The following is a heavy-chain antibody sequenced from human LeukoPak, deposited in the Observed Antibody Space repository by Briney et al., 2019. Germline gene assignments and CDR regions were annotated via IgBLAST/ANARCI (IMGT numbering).Heavy chain of an antibody. CDR2: ISGSGGST. CDR3: AKDWGTTGTTGWLFDP. CDR1: GFTFSSYA. V-gene: IGHV3-23*01. Sequence: GGSLRLSCAASGFTFSSYALSWVRQAPGKGLEWVSTISGSGGSTYSADSVKGRFTISRDNSKNTVYLQMNSLRVEDTAVYYCAKDWGTTGTTGWLFDPWGRGTLVTVSS. D-gene: IGHD1-1*01. J-gene: IGHJ5*02.